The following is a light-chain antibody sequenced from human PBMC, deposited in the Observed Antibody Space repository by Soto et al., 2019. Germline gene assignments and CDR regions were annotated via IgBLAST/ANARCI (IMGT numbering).Light chain of an antibody. J-gene: IGLJ1*01. Sequence: QSALTQPASVSGSPGQSITISCTGTSSDVGDYNYVSWYQLHPGKAPKLMIYEVTNRPSGVSDRFSGSKSGNTASLTISGLQAEDEADYYCSSYTSTPLRYVFGTGTKVTVL. V-gene: IGLV2-14*01. CDR2: EVT. CDR3: SSYTSTPLRYV. CDR1: SSDVGDYNY.